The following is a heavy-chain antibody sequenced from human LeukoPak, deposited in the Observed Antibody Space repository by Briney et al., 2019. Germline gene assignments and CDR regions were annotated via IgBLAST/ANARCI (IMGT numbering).Heavy chain of an antibody. D-gene: IGHD6-19*01. CDR2: IRYDGSNK. J-gene: IGHJ4*02. CDR3: AKDLSRTAVAGHDY. Sequence: QPGGSLRLSCAASGFTFSSYGMHWVRQAPGKGLEWVAFIRYDGSNKYYADSVKGRFTISRDNSKNTLYLQMNSLRAEDTAVYYCAKDLSRTAVAGHDYWGQGTLVTVS. CDR1: GFTFSSYG. V-gene: IGHV3-30*02.